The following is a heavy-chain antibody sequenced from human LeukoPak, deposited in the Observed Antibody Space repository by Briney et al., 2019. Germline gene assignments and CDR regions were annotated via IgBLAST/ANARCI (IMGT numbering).Heavy chain of an antibody. CDR1: GGSISSSSYY. CDR3: ARAPLCSGGSCYDSPFDY. Sequence: SETLSLTCTVSGGSISSSSYYWGWIRQPPGKGLEWIGSIYYSGSTYYNPSLKSRVTISVDTSKNQFSLKLSSVTAADTAVYYCARAPLCSGGSCYDSPFDYWGQGTLVTVSS. D-gene: IGHD2-15*01. J-gene: IGHJ4*02. V-gene: IGHV4-39*07. CDR2: IYYSGST.